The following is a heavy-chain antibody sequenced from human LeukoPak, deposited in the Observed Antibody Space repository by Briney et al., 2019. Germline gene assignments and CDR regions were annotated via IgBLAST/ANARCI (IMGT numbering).Heavy chain of an antibody. V-gene: IGHV3-23*01. D-gene: IGHD5-12*01. CDR2: ISGSGGST. CDR3: AKELDGYNYLGTDY. J-gene: IGHJ4*02. CDR1: GFTFSSYA. Sequence: GGSLRLSCAASGFTFSSYAMSWVRQAPGKGLEWVSAISGSGGSTYYAASVKGRFTISRDNSKNTLYLQMNSLRAEDTAVYYCAKELDGYNYLGTDYWGQGTLVTVSS.